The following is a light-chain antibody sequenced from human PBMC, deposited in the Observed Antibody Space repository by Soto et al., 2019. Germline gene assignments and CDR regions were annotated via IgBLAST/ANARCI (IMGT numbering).Light chain of an antibody. CDR1: NSNYNL. CDR3: LSYAGLHTSWV. V-gene: IGLV2-23*01. CDR2: EDI. Sequence: QSVLTQPASVSGSPGQSITISCTGTNSNYNLVSWYQQHPGKAPKLMIYEDIKRPSGISNRFSGSKSGNTASLTISGLQADDEARYYCLSYAGLHTSWVFGGGTQLTVL. J-gene: IGLJ3*02.